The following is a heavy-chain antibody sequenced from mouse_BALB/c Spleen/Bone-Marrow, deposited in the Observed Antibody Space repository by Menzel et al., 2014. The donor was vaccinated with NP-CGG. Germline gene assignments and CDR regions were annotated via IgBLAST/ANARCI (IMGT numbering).Heavy chain of an antibody. Sequence: QVQLQQSGAEVVKPGASVRLSCKTSGYTFTNYWMHWVKQRPGQGLEWIGDINPSNGRATYSEKFKSKATLTVDTSSSTAYMQLSSLTPEDSAVYYCARYYNYYFDVWGAGTTVTVSS. CDR1: GYTFTNYW. CDR2: INPSNGRA. V-gene: IGHV1S81*02. J-gene: IGHJ1*01. CDR3: ARYYNYYFDV. D-gene: IGHD1-1*01.